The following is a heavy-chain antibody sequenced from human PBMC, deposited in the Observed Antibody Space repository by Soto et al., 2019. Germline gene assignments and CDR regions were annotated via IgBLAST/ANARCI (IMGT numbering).Heavy chain of an antibody. CDR3: ARMGMEQQLVLDY. Sequence: SETLSLTCAVSGGSISSGGYSWSWIRQPPGKGLEWIGYIYHSGSTYYNPSLKSRVTISVDRSKNQFSLKLSSVTAADTAVYYCARMGMEQQLVLDYWGQGTLVTVSS. J-gene: IGHJ4*02. CDR2: IYHSGST. CDR1: GGSISSGGYS. V-gene: IGHV4-30-2*01. D-gene: IGHD6-13*01.